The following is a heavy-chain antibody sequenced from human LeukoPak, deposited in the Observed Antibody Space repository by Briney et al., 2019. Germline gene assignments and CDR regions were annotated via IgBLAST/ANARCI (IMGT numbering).Heavy chain of an antibody. CDR2: ISYDGSNK. Sequence: GGSLRLSCAASGFTFSSYGMHWVRQAPGKGLEWVAVISYDGSNKYYADSVKGRFTISRDNSKNTLYLQMNSLRAEDTAVYYCAKDSTTGTTRRMGYNWFDPWGQGTLVTVSS. CDR3: AKDSTTGTTRRMGYNWFDP. V-gene: IGHV3-30*18. CDR1: GFTFSSYG. J-gene: IGHJ5*02. D-gene: IGHD1-1*01.